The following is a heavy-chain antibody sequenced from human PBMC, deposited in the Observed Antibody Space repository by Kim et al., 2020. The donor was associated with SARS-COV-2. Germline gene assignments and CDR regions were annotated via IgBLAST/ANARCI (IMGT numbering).Heavy chain of an antibody. V-gene: IGHV4-34*01. CDR1: GGSFSGYY. J-gene: IGHJ4*02. D-gene: IGHD4-17*01. CDR3: ARSPSTVTSALYY. Sequence: SETLSLTCAVYGGSFSGYYWSWIRQPPGKGLEWIGEINHSGSTNYNPSLKSRVTISVDRSKNQFSVKLTSVTAADTAVYYCARSPSTVTSALYYWGQGILVTVSS. CDR2: INHSGST.